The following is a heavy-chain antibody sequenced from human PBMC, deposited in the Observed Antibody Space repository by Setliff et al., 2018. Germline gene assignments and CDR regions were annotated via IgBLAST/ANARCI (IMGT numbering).Heavy chain of an antibody. J-gene: IGHJ3*02. D-gene: IGHD4-17*01. CDR3: ARDGGDGYGVDAYAGGGFDI. CDR1: GYSISSPHY. Sequence: PSETLSLTCAVSGYSISSPHYWGWIRQPPGKGLEWIGSIKHSGNTYYNPSLKSRVTISVDTSNNQFSLKLTSVTAADTAVYCCARDGGDGYGVDAYAGGGFDIWGQGTMVTV. V-gene: IGHV4-38-2*02. CDR2: IKHSGNT.